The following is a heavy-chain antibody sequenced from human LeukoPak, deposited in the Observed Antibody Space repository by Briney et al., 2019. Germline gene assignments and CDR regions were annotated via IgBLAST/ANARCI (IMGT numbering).Heavy chain of an antibody. CDR3: ARGATYAYYQDY. D-gene: IGHD1-26*01. CDR1: GFTFSSYW. CDR2: IDPDGSRT. V-gene: IGHV3-74*01. J-gene: IGHJ4*02. Sequence: PGGSLRLSCAASGFTFSSYWMHWVRQAPGKGLVWVSRIDPDGSRTNSADTVKGRFTISRDNAKNTLYLQMNSLRAEDTAVYYCARGATYAYYQDYWGQGTLVTVSS.